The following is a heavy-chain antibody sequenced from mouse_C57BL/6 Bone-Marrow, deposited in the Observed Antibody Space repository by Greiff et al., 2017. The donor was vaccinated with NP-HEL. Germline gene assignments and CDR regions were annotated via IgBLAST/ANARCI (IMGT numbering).Heavy chain of an antibody. CDR3: ARKRVWYFDV. CDR2: ISYDGSN. Sequence: VQLKESGPGLVKPSQSLSLTCSVTGYSITSGYYWNWIRQFPGNKLEWMGYISYDGSNNYNPSLKTRITITRDTSKNQLFLKLKSVTTEDTATYYCARKRVWYFDVWGTGTTVTVAS. J-gene: IGHJ1*03. CDR1: GYSITSGYY. V-gene: IGHV3-6*01.